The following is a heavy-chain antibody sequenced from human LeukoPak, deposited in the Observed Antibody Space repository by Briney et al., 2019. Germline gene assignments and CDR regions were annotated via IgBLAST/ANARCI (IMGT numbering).Heavy chain of an antibody. D-gene: IGHD3-10*01. V-gene: IGHV4-30-2*01. CDR3: ARARITMVRSMGYFDY. CDR2: IYHSGST. Sequence: SENLSLTCAVSGGSISSGGYSWSWIRQPPGKGLEWIGYIYHSGSTYYNPSLKSRVTISVDRSKNQFSLKLSSVTAADTAVYYCARARITMVRSMGYFDYWGQGTLVTVSS. CDR1: GGSISSGGYS. J-gene: IGHJ4*02.